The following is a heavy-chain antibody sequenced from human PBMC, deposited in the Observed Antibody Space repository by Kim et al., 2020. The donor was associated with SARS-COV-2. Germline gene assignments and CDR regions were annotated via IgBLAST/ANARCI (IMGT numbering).Heavy chain of an antibody. CDR2: IIPIFGTA. D-gene: IGHD3-9*01. V-gene: IGHV1-69*13. CDR1: GGTFSSYA. CDR3: ARLDDILTGYNYYYYGMDV. J-gene: IGHJ6*02. Sequence: SVKVSCKASGGTFSSYAISWVRQAPGQGLEWVGGIIPIFGTANYAQKFQGRVTITADESTSTAYMELSSLRSEDTAVYYCARLDDILTGYNYYYYGMDVWGQGTTVTVSS.